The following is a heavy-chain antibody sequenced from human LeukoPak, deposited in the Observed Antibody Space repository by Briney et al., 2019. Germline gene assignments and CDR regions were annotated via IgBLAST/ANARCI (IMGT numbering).Heavy chain of an antibody. Sequence: GGSLRFSCAASGFTFSDYMMNWVRQAPGKGLEWVSAISGSSDIIHYTDSVKGRFTISRDNAKNSLFLQMNSLRVEDTAVYYCTRVRDGSGGSSEIFEYWGQGTLVTVSS. CDR3: TRVRDGSGGSSEIFEY. CDR1: GFTFSDYM. J-gene: IGHJ4*02. D-gene: IGHD3-10*01. V-gene: IGHV3-48*01. CDR2: ISGSSDII.